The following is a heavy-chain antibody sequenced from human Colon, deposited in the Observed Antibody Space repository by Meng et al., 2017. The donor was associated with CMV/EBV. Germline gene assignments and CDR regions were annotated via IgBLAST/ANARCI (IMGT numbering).Heavy chain of an antibody. J-gene: IGHJ5*02. V-gene: IGHV4-30-2*01. D-gene: IGHD1-14*01. Sequence: GSGRSGGEYGSGDRQPPGKGVEWMGHIYYGGSTEDGSCLRSRVTMSIDTSKNQFSRRLTSVTDAETARYYCARGGNLLRPGGNWFDPWGQGTLVTVSS. CDR1: GSGRSGGEY. CDR2: IYYGGST. CDR3: ARGGNLLRPGGNWFDP.